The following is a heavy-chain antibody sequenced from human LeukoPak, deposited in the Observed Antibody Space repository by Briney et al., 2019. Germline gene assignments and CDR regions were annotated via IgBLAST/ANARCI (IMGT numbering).Heavy chain of an antibody. V-gene: IGHV1-69*05. D-gene: IGHD6-6*01. J-gene: IGHJ3*02. Sequence: SVKVSCKASGGTFSSYAISWVRQAPEQGLEWMGGIIPIFGTANYAQKFQGRVTITTDESTSTAYMELSSLRSEDTAVYYCARAAARPGNTPTDDAFDIWGQGTMVTVSS. CDR3: ARAAARPGNTPTDDAFDI. CDR1: GGTFSSYA. CDR2: IIPIFGTA.